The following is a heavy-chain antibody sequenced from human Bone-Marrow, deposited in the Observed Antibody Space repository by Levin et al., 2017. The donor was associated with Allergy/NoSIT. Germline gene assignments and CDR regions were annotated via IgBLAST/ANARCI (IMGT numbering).Heavy chain of an antibody. V-gene: IGHV3-30*03. CDR2: ISHDGAKT. J-gene: IGHJ6*02. D-gene: IGHD1-1*01. CDR1: GFTFDNYG. Sequence: GGSLRLSCAASGFTFDNYGLHWVRQAPGKGLEWVAIISHDGAKTFYADSVRGRFTISRDNSKNTLYLQLNSLRADDTAMYYCATTGATIRGDYFYGMDVWGQGTTVIVSS. CDR3: ATTGATIRGDYFYGMDV.